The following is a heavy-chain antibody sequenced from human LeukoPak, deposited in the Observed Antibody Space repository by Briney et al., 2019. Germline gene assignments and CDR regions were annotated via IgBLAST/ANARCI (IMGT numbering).Heavy chain of an antibody. J-gene: IGHJ2*01. CDR1: GFTFTSSA. V-gene: IGHV1-58*02. CDR3: AAFRLGGSYPGYFDL. Sequence: GASVKVSCKASGFTFTSSAMQWVRQARGQRLEWIGWIVVGSGNTNYAQKFQERVTIPRDMSTSTAYMELSSLRSEDTAVYYCAAFRLGGSYPGYFDLWGRGTLVTVSS. D-gene: IGHD1-26*01. CDR2: IVVGSGNT.